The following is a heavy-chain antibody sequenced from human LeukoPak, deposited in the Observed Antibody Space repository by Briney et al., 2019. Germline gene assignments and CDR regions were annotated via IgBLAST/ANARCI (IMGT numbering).Heavy chain of an antibody. CDR1: GFTFNSNG. D-gene: IGHD3-22*01. CDR2: IWYDGSK. Sequence: GGSLRLSCAASGFTFNSNGMHWVRQAPGKGLEGVALIWYDGSKYYADSVKGRFTISRDNSKNTLYLQMDSLRAEDTAVYYCAKAGDNSGYYPAFYYYMDVWGRGTTVTVSS. J-gene: IGHJ6*03. CDR3: AKAGDNSGYYPAFYYYMDV. V-gene: IGHV3-33*06.